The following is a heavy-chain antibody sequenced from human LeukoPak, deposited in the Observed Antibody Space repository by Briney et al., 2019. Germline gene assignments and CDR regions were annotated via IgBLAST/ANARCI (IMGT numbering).Heavy chain of an antibody. CDR3: ARFSWGCSTASCYLSN. J-gene: IGHJ4*02. CDR2: IYYIGTT. D-gene: IGHD2-2*01. CDR1: GGSLSGHY. V-gene: IGHV4-59*11. Sequence: SETLSLTCTVGGGSLSGHYWGWIRQPPGKGLEPLGHIYYIGTTFYNPSLNSEVTITLDTSRNQFSLRLTSVIAADTAVYYCARFSWGCSTASCYLSNWGQGALVTVSS.